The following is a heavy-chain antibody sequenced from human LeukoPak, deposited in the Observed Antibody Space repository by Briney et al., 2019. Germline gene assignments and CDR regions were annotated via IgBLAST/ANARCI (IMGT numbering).Heavy chain of an antibody. CDR1: GFTFSSYE. CDR3: AELGITMIGGV. CDR2: ISSSGSTI. J-gene: IGHJ6*04. V-gene: IGHV3-48*03. Sequence: GGSLRLSCAASGFTFSSYEMNWVRAAPGKGLEWVSYISSSGSTIYYADSVKGRFTITRDNAKNSLYLQMNSLRAEDTAVYYCAELGITMIGGVWGKGTTVTISS. D-gene: IGHD3-10*02.